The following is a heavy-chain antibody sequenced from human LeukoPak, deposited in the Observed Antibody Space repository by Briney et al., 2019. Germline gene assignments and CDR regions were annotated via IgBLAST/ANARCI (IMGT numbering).Heavy chain of an antibody. D-gene: IGHD2-2*01. J-gene: IGHJ2*01. CDR3: ARGGRCSSTSCYANWYFDV. CDR2: IYYSGST. CDR1: GGSISSYS. Sequence: SETLSLTCTVSGGSISSYSWSWIRQSPGKGLEWIGYIYYSGSTNYNPSLKSRFTISLDTSKNQFSLKLTSMTAADTAVYYCARGGRCSSTSCYANWYFDVWGRGTLVTVSS. V-gene: IGHV4-59*01.